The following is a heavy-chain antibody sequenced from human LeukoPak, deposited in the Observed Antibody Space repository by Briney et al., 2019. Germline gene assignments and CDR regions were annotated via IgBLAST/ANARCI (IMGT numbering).Heavy chain of an antibody. V-gene: IGHV4-34*01. CDR1: GGSFSGCY. J-gene: IGHJ4*02. Sequence: SETLSLTCAVYGGSFSGCYWSWIRQPPGKGLEWIGEIDHSGSTNYNPSLKSRVTISVDTSKNQFSLKLSSVTAADTAVYYCARSEESIAVAGTFDYWGQGTLVTVSS. CDR3: ARSEESIAVAGTFDY. CDR2: IDHSGST. D-gene: IGHD6-19*01.